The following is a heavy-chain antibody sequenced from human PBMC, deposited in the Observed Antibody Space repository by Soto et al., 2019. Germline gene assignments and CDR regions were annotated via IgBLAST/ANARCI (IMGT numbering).Heavy chain of an antibody. CDR2: IYYSGST. V-gene: IGHV4-39*01. J-gene: IGHJ4*02. CDR3: ARHRKVDTPLVNSSSDF. D-gene: IGHD5-18*01. CDR1: GASISTSKTY. Sequence: SETLSLTCTVSGASISTSKTYWGWIRQSPGKGLEWIGSIYYSGSTYYNPSLRSRLTISVETSKNLFSLRLSSVTAADTAVYYCARHRKVDTPLVNSSSDFCGQGALVTVSS.